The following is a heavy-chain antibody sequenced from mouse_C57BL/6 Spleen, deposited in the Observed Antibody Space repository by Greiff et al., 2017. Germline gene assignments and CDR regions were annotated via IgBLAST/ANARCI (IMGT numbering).Heavy chain of an antibody. D-gene: IGHD1-1*01. CDR2: IYPSDSGT. V-gene: IGHV1-61*01. J-gene: IGHJ2*01. CDR3: ARECRTTVCGIDY. CDR1: GYTFTSSW. Sequence: QVQLQQPGAELVRPGSSVKLSCKASGYTFTSSWMDWVKQRPGQGLERIGNIYPSDSGTNYNQKFKDKATLTVDKSSSTAYMQLSSLTSEDSAVYYCARECRTTVCGIDYWGQGTTLTVSS.